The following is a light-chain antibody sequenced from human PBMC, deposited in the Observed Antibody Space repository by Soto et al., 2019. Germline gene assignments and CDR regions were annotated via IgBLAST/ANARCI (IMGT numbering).Light chain of an antibody. CDR3: ASWDDSLNAPV. CDR2: YDD. Sequence: SVLTQPPSVSEAPRQRVTISCSGSSPNIGSNVVNWYQQLPGKAPKLLIYYDDLLPSGVSDRFSGSKSGTSASLAISGLQSEDEADYYCASWDDSLNAPVFGGGTKVTVL. V-gene: IGLV1-36*01. CDR1: SPNIGSNV. J-gene: IGLJ2*01.